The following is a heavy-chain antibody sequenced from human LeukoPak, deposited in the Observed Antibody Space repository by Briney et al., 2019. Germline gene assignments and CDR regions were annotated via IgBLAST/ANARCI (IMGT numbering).Heavy chain of an antibody. V-gene: IGHV4-59*01. J-gene: IGHJ4*02. CDR2: IYYSGST. CDR3: ARAPNYGDPIDY. D-gene: IGHD4-17*01. CDR1: GGSISNYY. Sequence: SETLSLTRTVPGGSISNYYWSWIRQPPGKGLEWIGYIYYSGSTNYNPSLKSRVTISVDTSKNQFSLKLNSVTAADTAVYYCARAPNYGDPIDYWGQGTLVTVSS.